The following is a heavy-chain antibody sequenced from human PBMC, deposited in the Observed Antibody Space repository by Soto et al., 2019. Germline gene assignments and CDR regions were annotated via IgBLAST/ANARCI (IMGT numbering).Heavy chain of an antibody. CDR3: ASVAI. V-gene: IGHV3-23*01. Sequence: EGQLLQSGGGLVQPGESLRLSCAASGFTFSSSGMSWVRQAPGKGLEWVSSISIRGDYRYYADSVKGRFTISRDNSKNTLYLQMNSLTAEDTAVYYCASVAIWGQGTLVTVSS. D-gene: IGHD5-12*01. CDR1: GFTFSSSG. CDR2: ISIRGDYR. J-gene: IGHJ4*02.